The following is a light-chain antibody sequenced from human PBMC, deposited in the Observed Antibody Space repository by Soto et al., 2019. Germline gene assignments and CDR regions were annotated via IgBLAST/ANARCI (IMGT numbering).Light chain of an antibody. CDR2: AAA. CDR3: LQDYNYPHT. CDR1: QGIRND. J-gene: IGKJ1*01. Sequence: AIQMTQSPSSLSASVGDRVTITCRASQGIRNDLGWYQQKQGKAPTVLIFAAASLQRGVPSRFSGSGSGTDFTLTISSLQPEDFATYYCLQDYNYPHTFGQGTKVEIK. V-gene: IGKV1-6*01.